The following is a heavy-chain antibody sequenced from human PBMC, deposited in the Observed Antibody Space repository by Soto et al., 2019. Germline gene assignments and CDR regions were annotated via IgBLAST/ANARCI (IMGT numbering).Heavy chain of an antibody. Sequence: PGGALRLSCAASGFTVSSYWMSWVRQAAGKGLEWVANIKQDGSEKYYVDAVKGRFTISRDNAKNSLYLQMNSLRAEDAAVYYCAVLGSSGSRMYYYYFYGMDVWCQGTTVTVSS. CDR1: GFTVSSYW. CDR3: AVLGSSGSRMYYYYFYGMDV. J-gene: IGHJ6*02. CDR2: IKQDGSEK. V-gene: IGHV3-7*01. D-gene: IGHD6-13*01.